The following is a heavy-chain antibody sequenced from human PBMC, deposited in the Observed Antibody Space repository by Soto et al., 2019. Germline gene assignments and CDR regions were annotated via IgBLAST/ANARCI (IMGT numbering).Heavy chain of an antibody. Sequence: SVKESFKGSGYTFPGDYMHWVRQAPVQGLEWMGWINPNSGGTNYAQKFQGRVTMTMDTSISTAYMELSRLRSDDTAVYYCARTGSSSISGMDVWGQGTTVTVYS. J-gene: IGHJ6*02. CDR1: GYTFPGDY. CDR2: INPNSGGT. V-gene: IGHV1-2*02. CDR3: ARTGSSSISGMDV. D-gene: IGHD6-6*01.